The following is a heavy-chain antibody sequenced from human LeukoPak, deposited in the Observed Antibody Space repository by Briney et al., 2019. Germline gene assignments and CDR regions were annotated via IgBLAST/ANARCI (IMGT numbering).Heavy chain of an antibody. J-gene: IGHJ2*01. CDR3: AAIRASRPWYFHL. V-gene: IGHV5-51*01. Sequence: GESLKISCQSSGFSFTTYWIGWVRQMPGKGLDWMEAILPGDSNVRYSPSFQGQVTISVDKSTDTASLEWSSLRASDTGMYYCAAIRASRPWYFHLWGRGTPVTVSS. CDR1: GFSFTTYW. CDR2: ILPGDSNV.